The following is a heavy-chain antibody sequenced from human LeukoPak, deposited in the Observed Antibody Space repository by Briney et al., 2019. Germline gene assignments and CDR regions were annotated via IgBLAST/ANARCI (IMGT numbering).Heavy chain of an antibody. J-gene: IGHJ4*02. CDR2: IYYTGSS. D-gene: IGHD5-18*01. CDR1: GGSISSYS. CDR3: ARRAYSYGHYYYFDF. V-gene: IGHV4-59*01. Sequence: PSETLSLTCTVSGGSISSYSWSRIRQPPGKGLEWIRYIYYTGSSNYNPSLKSRVSISLDTSKNHFSLRLSSVTAADTAVYYCARRAYSYGHYYYFDFWGQGTLVTVSS.